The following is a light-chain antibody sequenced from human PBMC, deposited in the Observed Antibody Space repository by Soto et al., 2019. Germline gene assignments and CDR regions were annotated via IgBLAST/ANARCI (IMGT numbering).Light chain of an antibody. V-gene: IGKV3-20*01. CDR2: GAS. J-gene: IGKJ1*01. CDR3: QQYGSSPLT. CDR1: QSVSSSY. Sequence: EIVLTQSPGTLSLSPGERATLSCRASQSVSSSYLAWYQQKPGQTPGLLIYGASSRATGTPDRFSGSGSGTVFTLTISRLEPEDFAVYYCQQYGSSPLTFGQGTKVEIK.